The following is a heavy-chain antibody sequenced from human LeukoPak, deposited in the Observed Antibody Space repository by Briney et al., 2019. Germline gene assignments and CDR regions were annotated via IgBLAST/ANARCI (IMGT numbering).Heavy chain of an antibody. J-gene: IGHJ4*02. D-gene: IGHD6-13*01. Sequence: PGGSLRLSCAASGFTFSSYSMNWVRQAPGKGLEWVSSISSSSSYIYYADSVKGRFTISRDNAKNSLYLQMNSLRAEDTAVYYCARDDPGIAAAGAFDYWGQGTLVTVSS. CDR1: GFTFSSYS. CDR2: ISSSSSYI. CDR3: ARDDPGIAAAGAFDY. V-gene: IGHV3-21*01.